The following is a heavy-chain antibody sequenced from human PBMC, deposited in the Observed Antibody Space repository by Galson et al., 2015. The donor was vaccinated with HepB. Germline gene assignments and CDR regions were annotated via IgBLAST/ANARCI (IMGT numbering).Heavy chain of an antibody. CDR2: INPSGGST. CDR1: GYTFTSYY. Sequence: SVKVSCKASGYTFTSYYMHWVRQAPGQGLEWMGIINPSGGSTSYAQKLQGRVTMTRDTSTSTVHMELSSLRSEDTAVYYCARDSQLRGSYLNWFDHWGQGTLVAVSS. V-gene: IGHV1-46*04. CDR3: ARDSQLRGSYLNWFDH. D-gene: IGHD1-26*01. J-gene: IGHJ5*02.